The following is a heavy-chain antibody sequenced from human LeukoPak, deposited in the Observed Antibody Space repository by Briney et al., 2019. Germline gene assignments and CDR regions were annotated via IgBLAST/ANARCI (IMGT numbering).Heavy chain of an antibody. J-gene: IGHJ4*02. CDR2: IIPIFGTA. CDR1: GYTFTGYY. Sequence: ASVKVSCKASGYTFTGYYMHWVRQAPGQGLEWMGGIIPIFGTANYAQRFQGRVTITADESTSTAYMELSSLRSEDTAVYYCARDLSGSPPDYWGQGTLVTVSS. CDR3: ARDLSGSPPDY. D-gene: IGHD1-26*01. V-gene: IGHV1-69*13.